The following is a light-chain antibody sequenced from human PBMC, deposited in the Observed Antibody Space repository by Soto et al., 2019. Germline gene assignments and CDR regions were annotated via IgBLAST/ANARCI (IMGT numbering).Light chain of an antibody. CDR3: QQYGGSPFT. J-gene: IGKJ3*01. CDR2: GAS. CDR1: QSVSSSY. V-gene: IGKV3-20*01. Sequence: EIVLTQSPGTLSLSPGERATLSCRASQSVSSSYLAWYQQKPGQAPRLLIYGASSRATGIPDRFSGSGSGTDFTLTISRREPEDFAVYYCQQYGGSPFTFGPGTKVDIK.